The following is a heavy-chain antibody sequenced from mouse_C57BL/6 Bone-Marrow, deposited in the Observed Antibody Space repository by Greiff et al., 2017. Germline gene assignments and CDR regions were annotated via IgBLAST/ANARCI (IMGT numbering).Heavy chain of an antibody. J-gene: IGHJ2*01. Sequence: EVQLQQSGAELVRPGASVKLSCTASGFNIKDDYMHWVKQRPEQGLEWIGWIDPENGDTESASKFQGKATITADTSSNTAYLQLSSLTSEDTAVYYCTTVVATGDYFDYWGQGTTLTVSS. CDR2: IDPENGDT. CDR3: TTVVATGDYFDY. V-gene: IGHV14-4*01. D-gene: IGHD1-1*01. CDR1: GFNIKDDY.